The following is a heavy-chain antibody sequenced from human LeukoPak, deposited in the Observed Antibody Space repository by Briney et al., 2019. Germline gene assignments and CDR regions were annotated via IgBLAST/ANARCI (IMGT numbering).Heavy chain of an antibody. CDR1: GYTFTSYG. V-gene: IGHV1-18*01. CDR3: ARGFAQLAAAGTDDYYYGMDV. CDR2: ISAYNGNT. Sequence: ASVKVSCKASGYTFTSYGISWVRQAPGQGLEWMGWISAYNGNTNYAQKLQGRVTMTTDTSTSTAYMELRSLRSDDTAVYYCARGFAQLAAAGTDDYYYGMDVWGQGTTVTVSS. J-gene: IGHJ6*02. D-gene: IGHD6-13*01.